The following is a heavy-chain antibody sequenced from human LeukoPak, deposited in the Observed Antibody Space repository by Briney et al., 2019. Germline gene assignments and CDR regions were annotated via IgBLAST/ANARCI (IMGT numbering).Heavy chain of an antibody. J-gene: IGHJ4*02. V-gene: IGHV4-59*01. Sequence: SETLSLTCTVSGGSISSYYWSWIRQPPGKGLEWIGYIYYSGSTNYNPSLKSRVTISVDTSKNQFSLKLSSVTAADTAVYYCARSYSYGSRVDYWGQGTLVTVSS. CDR1: GGSISSYY. CDR2: IYYSGST. CDR3: ARSYSYGSRVDY. D-gene: IGHD5-18*01.